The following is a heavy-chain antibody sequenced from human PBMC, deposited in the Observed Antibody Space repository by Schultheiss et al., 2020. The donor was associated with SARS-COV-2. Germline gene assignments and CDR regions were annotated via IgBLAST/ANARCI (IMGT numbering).Heavy chain of an antibody. J-gene: IGHJ4*02. CDR3: ANYVAGAGGTGY. D-gene: IGHD4-23*01. CDR1: GGSISSGDYY. CDR2: LYFTRST. Sequence: SETLSLTCTVSGGSISSGDYYWSWIRQHPGKGLEWIGQLYFTRSTYYKSSLKGRVTISLDTCKSQFSLQLSSVTAAETAVYYCANYVAGAGGTGYWGQGRLVNVSS. V-gene: IGHV4-31*03.